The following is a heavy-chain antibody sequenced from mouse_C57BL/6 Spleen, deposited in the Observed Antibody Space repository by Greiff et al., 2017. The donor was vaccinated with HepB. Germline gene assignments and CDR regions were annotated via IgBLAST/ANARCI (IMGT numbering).Heavy chain of an antibody. V-gene: IGHV1-66*01. J-gene: IGHJ2*01. Sequence: QVQLKESGPELVKPGASVKISCKASGYSFTSYYIHWVKQRPGQGLEWIGWIYPGSGNTKYNEKFKGKATLTADTSSSTAYMQLSSLTSEDSAVYYCARSRGVYDGYPYWGQGTTLTVSS. CDR3: ARSRGVYDGYPY. CDR2: IYPGSGNT. CDR1: GYSFTSYY. D-gene: IGHD2-3*01.